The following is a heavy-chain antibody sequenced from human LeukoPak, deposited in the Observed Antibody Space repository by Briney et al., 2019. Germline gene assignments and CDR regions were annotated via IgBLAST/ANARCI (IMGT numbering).Heavy chain of an antibody. J-gene: IGHJ6*02. CDR2: ISSSSSTI. CDR1: GFTSSSYS. CDR3: ARDPYYDILTGYSPYYYYGMDV. Sequence: PGGSLRLSCAASGFTSSSYSMNWVRQAPGKGLEWVSYISSSSSTIYYADSVKGRFTISRDNAKNSLYLQMNSLRDEDTAVYYCARDPYYDILTGYSPYYYYGMDVWGQGTTVTVSS. D-gene: IGHD3-9*01. V-gene: IGHV3-48*02.